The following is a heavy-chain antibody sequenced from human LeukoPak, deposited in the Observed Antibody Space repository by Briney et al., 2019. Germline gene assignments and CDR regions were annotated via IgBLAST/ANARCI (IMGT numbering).Heavy chain of an antibody. CDR1: GGSFSGYY. V-gene: IGHV4-34*01. D-gene: IGHD3-3*01. CDR2: INHSGST. Sequence: SETLSLTCAVSGGSFSGYYWSWIRQPPGKGLEWIGEINHSGSTNYNPSLKSRVTISVDTSKNQFSLKLSSVTAADTAVYYCARGRRYYDFWSGYDSYWGQGTLVTVSS. CDR3: ARGRRYYDFWSGYDSY. J-gene: IGHJ4*02.